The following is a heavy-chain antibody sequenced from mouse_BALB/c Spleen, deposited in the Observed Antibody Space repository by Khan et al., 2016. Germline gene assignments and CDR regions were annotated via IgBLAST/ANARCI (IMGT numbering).Heavy chain of an antibody. D-gene: IGHD1-1*02. CDR3: AGEDYSWFAY. Sequence: VQLKESGPGLVKPSQSLSLTCTVTGYSITSDYAWNWIRQFPGNKLVWLGYISYSGDTHYNPSLTSRISITRDTSKNQFFLQLNSVTAEDTATYYCAGEDYSWFAYWGQGTLVNVSA. J-gene: IGHJ3*01. CDR1: GYSITSDYA. V-gene: IGHV3-2*02. CDR2: ISYSGDT.